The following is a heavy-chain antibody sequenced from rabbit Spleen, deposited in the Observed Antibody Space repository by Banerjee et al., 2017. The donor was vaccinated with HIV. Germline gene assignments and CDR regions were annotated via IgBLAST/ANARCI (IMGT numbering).Heavy chain of an antibody. D-gene: IGHD1-1*01. V-gene: IGHV1S45*01. Sequence: QEQLEESGGDLVKPEGSLTLTCTASGFSFSSYWICWVRQAPGQGLEWIACIYASSSGSTYYANWAKGRFTVSKTSSTTVTLQMTSLTAADTATYFCARDLVAVIGWNFNLWGQGTLVTVS. CDR3: ARDLVAVIGWNFNL. CDR1: GFSFSSYW. CDR2: IYASSSGST. J-gene: IGHJ4*01.